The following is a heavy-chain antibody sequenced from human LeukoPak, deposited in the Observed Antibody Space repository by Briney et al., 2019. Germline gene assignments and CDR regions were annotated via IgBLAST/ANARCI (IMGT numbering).Heavy chain of an antibody. D-gene: IGHD3-22*01. CDR1: GYTFTSYY. J-gene: IGHJ3*02. V-gene: IGHV1-46*01. Sequence: ASVKVSCKASGYTFTSYYMHWVRQAPGQGLGWMGIINPSGGSTSYAQKFQGRVTMTRDMSTSTVYMELSSLRSEDTAVYYCARGRNYYDSSGYYYEGDAFDIWGQGTMVTVSS. CDR2: INPSGGST. CDR3: ARGRNYYDSSGYYYEGDAFDI.